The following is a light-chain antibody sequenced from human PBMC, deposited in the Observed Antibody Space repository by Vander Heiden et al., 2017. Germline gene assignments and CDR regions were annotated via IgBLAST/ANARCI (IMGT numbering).Light chain of an antibody. CDR2: SNN. J-gene: IGLJ3*02. CDR1: SSNIGSNT. V-gene: IGLV1-44*01. CDR3: AGCDDSLSNWV. Sequence: QSVLTQPPSASGTPGQRVTISCSGSSSNIGSNTVNWYQQRPGTAPKLLIYSNNQRPSGVPDRFSGSKSGTSASLAISGLQSEDEADYYCAGCDDSLSNWVFGGGTKLTVL.